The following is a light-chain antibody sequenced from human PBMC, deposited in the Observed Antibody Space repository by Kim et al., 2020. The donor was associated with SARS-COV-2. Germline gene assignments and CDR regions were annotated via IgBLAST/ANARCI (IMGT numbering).Light chain of an antibody. J-gene: IGKJ2*01. CDR1: QSVSNN. CDR2: GAS. CDR3: HQYNDWPPGDT. Sequence: EIVMTQSPAPLSVSPGERATLSCSASQSVSNNLAWYQHKPGQPPRLLIYGASTRATGVPARFSGSGSGTDFTLTVSSLQSEDFAVYYCHQYNDWPPGDTFGQGTKLEI. V-gene: IGKV3-15*01.